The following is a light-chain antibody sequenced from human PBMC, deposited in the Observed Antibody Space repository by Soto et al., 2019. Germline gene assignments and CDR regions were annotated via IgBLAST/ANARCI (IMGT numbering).Light chain of an antibody. CDR3: QQYNNWWT. J-gene: IGKJ1*01. CDR2: GAS. V-gene: IGKV3-15*01. Sequence: IVMTQSPVTLSVSPGERATLSCRASQSVSSNLAWYQQKPGQAPRLLIYGASTRATGIPARFSGSGSGTEFTLTISSLQSEDFAVYYCQQYNNWWTFGQGTKVDIK. CDR1: QSVSSN.